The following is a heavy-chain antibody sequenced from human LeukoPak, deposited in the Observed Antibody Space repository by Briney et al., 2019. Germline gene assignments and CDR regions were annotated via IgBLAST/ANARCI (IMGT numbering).Heavy chain of an antibody. CDR1: GGSISSGSYY. CDR2: IYYSGST. D-gene: IGHD3-3*01. Sequence: SETLSLTCTVSGGSISSGSYYWIWIRQPRGKGLEWIGYIYYSGSTYYNPSLKSRVTISVDTSKNQFSLKLSSVTAADTAVYYCATDPITIFGVAEVGYWGQGTLVTVSS. CDR3: ATDPITIFGVAEVGY. J-gene: IGHJ4*02. V-gene: IGHV4-30-4*08.